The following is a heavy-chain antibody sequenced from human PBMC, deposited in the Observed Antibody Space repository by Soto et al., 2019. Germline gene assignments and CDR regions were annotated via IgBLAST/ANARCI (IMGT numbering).Heavy chain of an antibody. D-gene: IGHD3-10*01. V-gene: IGHV3-73*01. CDR1: GFTFSGSA. CDR3: TRTPSGSGSYYDY. Sequence: GGSLRLSCAASGFTFSGSAMHWVRQASGKGLEWVGRIRSKANSYATAYAASVKGRFTISRGDSKNTAYLQMNSLKTEDTAVYYCTRTPSGSGSYYDYWGQGTLVTVSS. J-gene: IGHJ4*02. CDR2: IRSKANSYAT.